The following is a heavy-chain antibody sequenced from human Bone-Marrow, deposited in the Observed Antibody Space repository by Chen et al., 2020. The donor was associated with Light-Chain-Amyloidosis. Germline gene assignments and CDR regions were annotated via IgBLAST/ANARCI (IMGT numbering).Heavy chain of an antibody. V-gene: IGHV1-2*02. CDR2: INPNSGGT. Sequence: QVQLVQSGAEVKKPGASVKVSCKASGYTFTGYYMHWVRQAPGQGLEWMGWINPNSGGTNYAQKFQGRVTMTRDTSIITAYMELSRLRSDDTAVYYCATYYYDSSGYYGAFDIWGQGTMVTVSS. CDR3: ATYYYDSSGYYGAFDI. D-gene: IGHD3-22*01. CDR1: GYTFTGYY. J-gene: IGHJ3*02.